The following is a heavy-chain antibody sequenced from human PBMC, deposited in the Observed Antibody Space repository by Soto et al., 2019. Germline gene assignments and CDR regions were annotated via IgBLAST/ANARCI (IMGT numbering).Heavy chain of an antibody. CDR3: ARAIVVVPAANDAFDI. V-gene: IGHV1-2*04. J-gene: IGHJ3*02. CDR1: GYTFTGYY. Sequence: ASVKVSCKASGYTFTGYYMHWVRQAPGQGLEWMGWINPNSGGTNYAQKFQGWVTMTRDTSISTAYMELSRLRSDDTAVYYCARAIVVVPAANDAFDIWGQGTMVTVSS. D-gene: IGHD2-2*01. CDR2: INPNSGGT.